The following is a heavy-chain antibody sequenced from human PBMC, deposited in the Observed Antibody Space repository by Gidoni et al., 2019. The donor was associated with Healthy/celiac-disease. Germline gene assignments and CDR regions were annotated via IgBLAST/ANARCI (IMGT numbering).Heavy chain of an antibody. CDR2: ISAYNGNT. J-gene: IGHJ5*02. CDR1: GYTFTSYG. V-gene: IGHV1-18*01. CDR3: ARRQHQLLEVWFDP. D-gene: IGHD2-2*01. Sequence: QVQLVQSGAAVKKPGDSVKVSCKASGYTFTSYGISWVRHAPGQGLEWIGWISAYNGNTNYAQKLQGRVTMTTDTSTSTAYMELRSLRSDDTAVYYCARRQHQLLEVWFDPWGQGTLVTVAS.